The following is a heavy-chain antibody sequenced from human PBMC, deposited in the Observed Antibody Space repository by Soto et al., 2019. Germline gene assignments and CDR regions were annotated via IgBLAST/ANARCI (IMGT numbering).Heavy chain of an antibody. CDR2: IRGKTNSYAT. V-gene: IGHV3-73*02. CDR1: GFTFSDSA. CDR3: TSAAVASY. J-gene: IGHJ4*02. D-gene: IGHD6-19*01. Sequence: EVQLVESGGGLVQPGGSLKVSCAASGFTFSDSAMHWVRQASGKGLEWVGRIRGKTNSYATTYAASLKGRFTISRDDSKSMTYLQLNSLTAEDTAVYYCTSAAVASYWGQGTLVTVSS.